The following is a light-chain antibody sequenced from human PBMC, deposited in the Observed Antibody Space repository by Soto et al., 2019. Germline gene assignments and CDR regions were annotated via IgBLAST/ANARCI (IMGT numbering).Light chain of an antibody. CDR2: DVS. CDR1: SSDVVGYNY. J-gene: IGLJ1*01. CDR3: SSYTTSNTRQIV. V-gene: IGLV2-14*03. Sequence: QSVLTQPASVSGSPGQSIAISCTGTSSDVVGYNYVSWYQHHPGKAPKLMIFDVSNRPSGVSSRFSGSKSGNTASLTISGLQPEDEADYYCSSYTTSNTRQIVFGTGTMVTVL.